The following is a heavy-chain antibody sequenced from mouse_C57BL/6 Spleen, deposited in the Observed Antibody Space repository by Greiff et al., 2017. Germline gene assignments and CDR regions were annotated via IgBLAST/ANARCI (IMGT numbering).Heavy chain of an antibody. CDR2: ISSGGNYT. Sequence: EVPLVESGGDLVKPGGSLKLSCAASGFTFSSYGMSWVRQTPDKRLEWVATISSGGNYTYYPDSVKGRFTISSDNAKNTLYLQMISLKSEDTAMYYCARRGYYGSDYWGQGTTLTVSS. D-gene: IGHD1-1*01. V-gene: IGHV5-6*01. J-gene: IGHJ2*01. CDR1: GFTFSSYG. CDR3: ARRGYYGSDY.